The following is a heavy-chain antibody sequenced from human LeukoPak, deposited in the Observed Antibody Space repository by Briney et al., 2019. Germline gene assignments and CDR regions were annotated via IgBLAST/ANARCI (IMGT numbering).Heavy chain of an antibody. CDR1: GGSISSYY. D-gene: IGHD3-10*01. CDR2: IYYSGST. Sequence: PSETLSLTCTVSGGSISSYYWSWIRQPPGKGLEWIGHIYYSGSTNYNPSLKSRVTISIDTSKNQFSLRLSSVTAADTAVYYCATHYYGSGSSLYFDYWGQGTLVTVSS. CDR3: ATHYYGSGSSLYFDY. J-gene: IGHJ4*02. V-gene: IGHV4-59*01.